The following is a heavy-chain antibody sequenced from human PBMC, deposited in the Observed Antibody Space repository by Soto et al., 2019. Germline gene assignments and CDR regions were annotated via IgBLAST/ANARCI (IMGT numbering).Heavy chain of an antibody. CDR1: GGSIKGYY. J-gene: IGHJ6*02. CDR2: IYYSGST. CDR3: ARGGTATTVYYSGMDV. Sequence: SETLSLTXTVSGGSIKGYYWSWIRQPPGKGLEWIGNIYYSGSTSYNPSLKSRVTISVDTSKNQLSLKLSSVTAADSAVFYCARGGTATTVYYSGMDVWGQGTTVTVSS. V-gene: IGHV4-59*01. D-gene: IGHD4-4*01.